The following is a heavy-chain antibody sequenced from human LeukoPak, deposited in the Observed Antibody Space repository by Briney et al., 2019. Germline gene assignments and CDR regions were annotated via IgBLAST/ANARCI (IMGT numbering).Heavy chain of an antibody. Sequence: ASVKVSCKASGYTFTGYYMHWVRQAPGQGLEWMGWINPNSGGTNYAQKFQGRVTMTRDTSISTAYMELSRLRSDDTAVYYCARASSSSGYYYYYYMDVWGKGTTVTVS. CDR3: ARASSSSGYYYYYYMDV. D-gene: IGHD6-6*01. V-gene: IGHV1-2*02. CDR2: INPNSGGT. CDR1: GYTFTGYY. J-gene: IGHJ6*03.